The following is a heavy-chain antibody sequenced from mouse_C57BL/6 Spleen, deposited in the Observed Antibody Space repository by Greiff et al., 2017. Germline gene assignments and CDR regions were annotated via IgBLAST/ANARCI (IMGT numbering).Heavy chain of an antibody. CDR3: ASPYYYGSSFAY. CDR2: IYPGDGDT. V-gene: IGHV1-80*01. CDR1: GYAFSSYW. D-gene: IGHD1-1*01. J-gene: IGHJ3*01. Sequence: QVQLQQSGAELVKPGASVKISCKASGYAFSSYWMNWVKQRPGKGLEWIGQIYPGDGDTNYNGKFKGKATLTADKSSSTAYMQLSSLTSEDSAVYFCASPYYYGSSFAYWGQGTLVTVSA.